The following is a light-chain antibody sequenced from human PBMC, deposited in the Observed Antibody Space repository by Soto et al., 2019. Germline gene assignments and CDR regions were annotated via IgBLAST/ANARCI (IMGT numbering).Light chain of an antibody. Sequence: EIVLTQSPGTLSLSPGERATLSCRASQSVSSSYLAWYQQKPGQAPMLLIYGASSRATGIPDRFSGSGSGTDFTLTISRLEPADFAVYYCQQYGSSPWTFGQGTKVEIK. CDR2: GAS. CDR1: QSVSSSY. V-gene: IGKV3-20*01. CDR3: QQYGSSPWT. J-gene: IGKJ1*01.